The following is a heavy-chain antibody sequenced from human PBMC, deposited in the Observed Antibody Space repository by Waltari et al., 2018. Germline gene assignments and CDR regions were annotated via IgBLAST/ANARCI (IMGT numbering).Heavy chain of an antibody. V-gene: IGHV3-15*01. CDR1: GFTFSNTW. CDR2: SKAQGDGGWAT. D-gene: IGHD3-16*02. J-gene: IGHJ4*02. CDR3: TTDQGDSYTFYSFDY. Sequence: EVQLVESGGGLVNPGGSLRLSCAASGFTFSNTWMDWVRQAPGKGQKGSARSKAQGDGGWATYDAAPLTGRCTVSRDDSKNMLYLQMSSLKTEDTAMYYCTTDQGDSYTFYSFDYWGQGTLVTVSS.